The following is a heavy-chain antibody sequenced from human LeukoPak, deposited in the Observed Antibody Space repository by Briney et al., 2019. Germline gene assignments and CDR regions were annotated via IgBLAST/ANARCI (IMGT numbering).Heavy chain of an antibody. CDR2: IHPGRGDT. D-gene: IGHD7-27*01. J-gene: IGHJ4*02. V-gene: IGHV1-2*02. CDR3: ARDHNWGPDY. Sequence: ASVKVSCKALGYTFTDHYFHWLRQAPGQGIEWMGWIHPGRGDTNIAQKFQGRVSLTRDMSISTAYMELTRLTSDDTAVYYCARDHNWGPDYWGQGTLVSVSS. CDR1: GYTFTDHY.